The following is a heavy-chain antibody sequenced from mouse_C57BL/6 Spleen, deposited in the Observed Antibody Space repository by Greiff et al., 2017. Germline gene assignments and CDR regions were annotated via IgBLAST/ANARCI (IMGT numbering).Heavy chain of an antibody. CDR2: INPSNGGT. CDR1: GYTFTSYW. V-gene: IGHV1-53*01. D-gene: IGHD2-4*01. CDR3: ARSRGFYYDYDYYAMDD. J-gene: IGHJ4*01. Sequence: VQLQQPGTELVKPGASVKLSCKASGYTFTSYWMHWVKQRPGQGLEWIGNINPSNGGTNYNEKFKSKATLTVDKSSSTAYMQLSSLTSEDSAVYYCARSRGFYYDYDYYAMDDWGQGTSVTVSS.